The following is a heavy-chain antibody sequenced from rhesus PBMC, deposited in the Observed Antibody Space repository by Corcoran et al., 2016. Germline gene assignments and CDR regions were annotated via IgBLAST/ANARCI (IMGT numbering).Heavy chain of an antibody. CDR1: GFTFSSYD. Sequence: EVQLVESGGGLAKPGGSLRLSCTASGFTFSSYDMSWVRQAPGKGLEWVSAINSGGGSTYYADSLKGRFTSSRDNSKNTLSLQMNSLRAEDTAVYYCAKDTPLYYYSGSYPFDYWGQGVLVTVSS. V-gene: IGHV3-103*01. D-gene: IGHD3-16*01. CDR3: AKDTPLYYYSGSYPFDY. J-gene: IGHJ4*01. CDR2: INSGGGST.